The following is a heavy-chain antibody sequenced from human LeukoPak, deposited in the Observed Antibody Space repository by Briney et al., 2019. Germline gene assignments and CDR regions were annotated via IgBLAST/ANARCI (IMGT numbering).Heavy chain of an antibody. V-gene: IGHV1-69*13. D-gene: IGHD2-15*01. CDR3: ARGVWECSGGSCYSLGY. Sequence: ASVKVSCKASGGTFISYAISWVRQAPGQGLEWMGGIIPIFGTANYAQKFQGRVTITADESTSTAYMELSSLRSEDTAVYYCARGVWECSGGSCYSLGYWGQGTLVTVSS. J-gene: IGHJ4*02. CDR2: IIPIFGTA. CDR1: GGTFISYA.